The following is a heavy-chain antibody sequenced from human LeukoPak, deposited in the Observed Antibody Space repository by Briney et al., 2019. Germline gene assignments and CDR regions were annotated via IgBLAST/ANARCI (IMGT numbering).Heavy chain of an antibody. CDR3: ARPRVPDS. J-gene: IGHJ4*02. CDR2: IWYDGSNQ. V-gene: IGHV3-33*01. Sequence: PGGSLRLSCAASAFTFSGYGMHWVRQAPGKGLEWVAVIWYDGSNQYYADSVKGRFTISRDNAKNSLYLQMNSLRAEDTAVYYCARPRVPDSWGQGTLVTVSS. CDR1: AFTFSGYG.